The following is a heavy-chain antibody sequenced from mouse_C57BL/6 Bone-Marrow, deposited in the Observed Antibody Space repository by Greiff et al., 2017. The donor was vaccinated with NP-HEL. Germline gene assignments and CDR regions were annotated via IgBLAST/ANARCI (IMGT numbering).Heavy chain of an antibody. D-gene: IGHD2-2*01. CDR2: IDPSDSET. V-gene: IGHV1-52*01. Sequence: QVQLKQPGAELVRPGSSVKLSCKASGYTFTSYWMHWVKQRPIQGLEWIGNIDPSDSETHYNQKFKDKATLTVDKSSSTAYMQLSSLTSEDSAVYYCALYGYDNGDYWGQGTTLTVSS. CDR1: GYTFTSYW. J-gene: IGHJ2*01. CDR3: ALYGYDNGDY.